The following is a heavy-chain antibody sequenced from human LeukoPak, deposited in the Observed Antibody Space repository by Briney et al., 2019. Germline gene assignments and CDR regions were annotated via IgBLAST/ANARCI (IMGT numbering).Heavy chain of an antibody. V-gene: IGHV1-24*01. J-gene: IGHJ5*02. CDR2: FDPEDGET. Sequence: ASVKVSCKVSGYTLTELSMHWVRQAPGKGLEWMGGFDPEDGETIYAQKFQGRVTMTEDTSTDTAYMELSSLRSEDTAVYYCATENALLAIAAAGKTHNWFDPWGQGTLVTVSS. CDR1: GYTLTELS. CDR3: ATENALLAIAAAGKTHNWFDP. D-gene: IGHD6-13*01.